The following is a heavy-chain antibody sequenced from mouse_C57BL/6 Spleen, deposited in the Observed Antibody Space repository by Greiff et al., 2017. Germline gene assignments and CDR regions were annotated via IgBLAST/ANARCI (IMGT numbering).Heavy chain of an antibody. V-gene: IGHV1-69*01. Sequence: QVQLQQPGAELVMPGASVKLSCKASGYTFTSYWMHWVKQRPGQGLEWIGEIDPSDSDTNYNQKFKGKSTLTVDKSSSTAYMQLSSLTSEDSAVYYCARGTNQGFDYWGQGTTLTVSS. CDR2: IDPSDSDT. J-gene: IGHJ2*01. CDR1: GYTFTSYW. CDR3: ARGTNQGFDY. D-gene: IGHD2-14*01.